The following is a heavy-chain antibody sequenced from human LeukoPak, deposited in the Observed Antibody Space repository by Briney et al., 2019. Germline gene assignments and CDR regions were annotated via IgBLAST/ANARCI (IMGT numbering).Heavy chain of an antibody. CDR3: ARRTTVWDC. D-gene: IGHD4-11*01. CDR2: IYYSGST. V-gene: IGHV4-39*01. CDR1: GGSISSSSYY. J-gene: IGHJ4*02. Sequence: SETLSLTCTISGGSISSSSYYWGWIRQPPGKGLEWIGSIYYSGSTYYNPSLKSRVTISVDTSKNQFSLKLSSVTAADTAVYYCARRTTVWDCWGQGTLVTVSS.